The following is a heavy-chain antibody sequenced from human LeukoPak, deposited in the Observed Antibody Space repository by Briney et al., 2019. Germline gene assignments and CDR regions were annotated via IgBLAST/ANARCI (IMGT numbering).Heavy chain of an antibody. J-gene: IGHJ3*02. CDR2: IYSDGRT. CDR1: GFTVSTNY. Sequence: GGSLRLSCAASGFTVSTNYMSWVRQALGKGLEWVSVIYSDGRTYYADSVKGRFTISRDNSKNTLYLQMNSLRAEDTAVYYCARDSGRFDVFDIWGQGTMVTASS. CDR3: ARDSGRFDVFDI. D-gene: IGHD3-10*01. V-gene: IGHV3-53*01.